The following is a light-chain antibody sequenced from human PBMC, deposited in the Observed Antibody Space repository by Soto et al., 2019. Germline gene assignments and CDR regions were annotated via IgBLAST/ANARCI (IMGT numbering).Light chain of an antibody. CDR3: AAWDDSLNGRYV. J-gene: IGLJ1*01. CDR1: SSNIGSNT. Sequence: QSVLTQPPSASGTPGQRVTISCSGSSSNIGSNTVNWYQQLPATAPKLLIYSNNQRPSGVPDRFSGSKSGTSASLAISGLQSEDEADYYCAAWDDSLNGRYVFGTGTKLTVL. V-gene: IGLV1-44*01. CDR2: SNN.